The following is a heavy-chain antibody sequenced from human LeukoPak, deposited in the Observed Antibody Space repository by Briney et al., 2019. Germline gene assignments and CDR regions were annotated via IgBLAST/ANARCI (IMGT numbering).Heavy chain of an antibody. CDR1: GFTFSSYA. CDR3: ARKGTGTDALDI. CDR2: ISGSIGST. V-gene: IGHV3-23*01. D-gene: IGHD1-1*01. Sequence: PGGSLRLSCAASGFTFSSYAMSWVRQAPGKGLEWVSAISGSIGSTYYADSAKGRFTISRDDSKNALYLQMNSLRAEDTAVYYCARKGTGTDALDIWSQGTLVTVSS. J-gene: IGHJ3*02.